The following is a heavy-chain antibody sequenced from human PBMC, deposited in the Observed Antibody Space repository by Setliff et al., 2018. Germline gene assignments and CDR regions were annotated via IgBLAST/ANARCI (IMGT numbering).Heavy chain of an antibody. V-gene: IGHV4-61*09. J-gene: IGHJ4*02. CDR2: IYTSGST. CDR1: GGSISSGSYY. CDR3: ARLRGIMVRGVIISDYFDY. D-gene: IGHD3-10*01. Sequence: PSETLSLTCTVSGGSISSGSYYWSWIRQPAGKGLEWIGHIYTSGSTNYNPSLKSRVTISVDTSKNQFSLKLSSVTAADTAVYYCARLRGIMVRGVIISDYFDYWGQGTLVTVSS.